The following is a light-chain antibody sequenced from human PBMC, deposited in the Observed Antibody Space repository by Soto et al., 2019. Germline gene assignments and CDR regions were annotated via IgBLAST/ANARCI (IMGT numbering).Light chain of an antibody. CDR1: QSVSSSQ. V-gene: IGKV3-20*01. CDR2: GAS. CDR3: QQFGSSPEYT. Sequence: EIVLTQSPGTLSLSPGARATLSCRASQSVSSSQLAWYQQKPGQAPRLLIYGASTTATGIPDRFSGGGSGTDFTLTISRLEPEDFAVYYCQQFGSSPEYTFGQGTKLEGK. J-gene: IGKJ2*01.